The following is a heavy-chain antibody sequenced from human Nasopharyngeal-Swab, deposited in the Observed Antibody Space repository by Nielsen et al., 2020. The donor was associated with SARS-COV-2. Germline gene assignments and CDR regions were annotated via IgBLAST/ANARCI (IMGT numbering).Heavy chain of an antibody. V-gene: IGHV3-74*01. J-gene: IGHJ4*02. Sequence: GESLKISCAAYGFTFSSYWMHWVRQAPGKGLVWVSRINSDGSSTNYADSVKGRFTISRDNAKNTLYLQMNSLRAEDTAVYYCARGTYYDILTGYSYFDYWGQGTLVTVSS. CDR1: GFTFSSYW. CDR2: INSDGSST. CDR3: ARGTYYDILTGYSYFDY. D-gene: IGHD3-9*01.